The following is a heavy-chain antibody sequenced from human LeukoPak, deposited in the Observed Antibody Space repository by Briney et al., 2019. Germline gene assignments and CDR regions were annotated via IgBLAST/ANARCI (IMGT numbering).Heavy chain of an antibody. CDR1: GFTFSSYA. CDR3: ARTPSSEQQLFFDY. CDR2: ISSSSYI. J-gene: IGHJ4*02. V-gene: IGHV3-21*01. D-gene: IGHD6-13*01. Sequence: GGSLRLSCAASGFTFSSYAMSWVRQAPGKGLEWVSSISSSSYIYYADSLKGRFTISRDNAKNSLYLQMNSLRAEDTAVYYCARTPSSEQQLFFDYWGQGTLVTVSS.